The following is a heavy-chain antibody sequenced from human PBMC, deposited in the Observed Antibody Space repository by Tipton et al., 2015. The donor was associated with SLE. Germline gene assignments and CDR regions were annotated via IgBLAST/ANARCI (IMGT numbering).Heavy chain of an antibody. D-gene: IGHD2-15*01. CDR2: VHCTGDT. V-gene: IGHV4-59*02. J-gene: IGHJ3*02. CDR1: GGSVGNYY. Sequence: TLSLTCTVSGGSVGNYYWSWIRQPPGKGLEWIGYVHCTGDTNYSPSLRRRVTISVDTSKKQFTLKLSSVTAVDTAVYYCAREHVSSLRDAFEIWGQGRMVTVS. CDR3: AREHVSSLRDAFEI.